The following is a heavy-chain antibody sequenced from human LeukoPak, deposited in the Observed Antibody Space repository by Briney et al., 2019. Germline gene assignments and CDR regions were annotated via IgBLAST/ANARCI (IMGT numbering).Heavy chain of an antibody. Sequence: GASLQISCKGSGYRFTSYWIGWVRQMPGKGLEWMGIIYPGDSDTRYSPSFQGQVTISADKSISPAYLQWSSLKASDTAMYYCARRAGSSGYYLSDWGQGTLVTVSS. J-gene: IGHJ4*02. CDR1: GYRFTSYW. D-gene: IGHD3-22*01. CDR2: IYPGDSDT. V-gene: IGHV5-51*01. CDR3: ARRAGSSGYYLSD.